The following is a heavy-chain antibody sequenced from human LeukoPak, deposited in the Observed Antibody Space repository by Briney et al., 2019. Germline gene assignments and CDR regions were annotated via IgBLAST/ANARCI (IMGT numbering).Heavy chain of an antibody. V-gene: IGHV3-21*01. Sequence: PGGSLRLSCAASGFTFSSYSMNRVRQAPGKGLEWVSSISSSSSYIYYADSVKGRFTISRDNAKNSLYLQMNSLRAEDTAVYYCARDLVPSFYGSGSYAYWGQGTLVTVSS. D-gene: IGHD3-10*01. CDR2: ISSSSSYI. CDR1: GFTFSSYS. J-gene: IGHJ4*02. CDR3: ARDLVPSFYGSGSYAY.